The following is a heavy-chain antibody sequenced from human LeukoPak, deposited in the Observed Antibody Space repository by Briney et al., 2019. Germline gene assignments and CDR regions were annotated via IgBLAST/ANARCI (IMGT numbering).Heavy chain of an antibody. CDR1: GFTFSDNY. CDR3: ARDGGSAWFLDY. J-gene: IGHJ4*02. Sequence: GGSLRLSCAASGFTFSDNYMSWIRQAPGKVLEWVSYISSSGNTTKNADSVKGRFTITRDNAKNSLYLQMNSLRAEDTAVYYCARDGGSAWFLDYWGQGTLVTVSS. V-gene: IGHV3-11*04. CDR2: ISSSGNTT. D-gene: IGHD6-19*01.